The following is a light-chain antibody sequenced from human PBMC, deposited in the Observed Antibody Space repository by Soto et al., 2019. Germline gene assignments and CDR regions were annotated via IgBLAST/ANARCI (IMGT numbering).Light chain of an antibody. J-gene: IGLJ1*01. Sequence: QSVLTHPPSASGTPGQRVTISCSGSSSNIGRNTVNWYQQLPGTAPKLLIYSNNQRPSGVPDRFSGSKSGTSASLAISGLQSEDEADYYCAAWDDSLNGEVFGTGTKVTVL. V-gene: IGLV1-44*01. CDR2: SNN. CDR1: SSNIGRNT. CDR3: AAWDDSLNGEV.